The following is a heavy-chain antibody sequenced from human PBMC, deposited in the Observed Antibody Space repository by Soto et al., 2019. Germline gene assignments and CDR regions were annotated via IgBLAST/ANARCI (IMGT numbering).Heavy chain of an antibody. CDR3: AKDMNYKDDSGYYNDAFDI. CDR1: EFNLSDFA. Sequence: PXESLSLSCVASEFNLSDFAMHWVRQAPGKGLEWVAVISFDVRYKFVADSVKGRFTISRDISKNTLFLQMNSLRAEDTAVYYCAKDMNYKDDSGYYNDAFDIWGKGTMVTVS. CDR2: ISFDVRYK. V-gene: IGHV3-30*04. D-gene: IGHD3-22*01. J-gene: IGHJ3*02.